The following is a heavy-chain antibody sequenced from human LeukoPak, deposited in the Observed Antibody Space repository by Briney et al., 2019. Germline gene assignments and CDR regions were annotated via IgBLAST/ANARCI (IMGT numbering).Heavy chain of an antibody. J-gene: IGHJ5*02. D-gene: IGHD3-16*01. CDR1: GFTFDDYA. CDR2: ISWNSGSI. Sequence: GGSLRLSCAASGFTFDDYAMHWVRQAPGKGLEWVSGISWNSGSIGYADSVKGRFTISRDNAKNSLYLQMSSLRAEDTALYYCAKDSRHYDYVWGSAFDPWGQGTLVTVSS. V-gene: IGHV3-9*01. CDR3: AKDSRHYDYVWGSAFDP.